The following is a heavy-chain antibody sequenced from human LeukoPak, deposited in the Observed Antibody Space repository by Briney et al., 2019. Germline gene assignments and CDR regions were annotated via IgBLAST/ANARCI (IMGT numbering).Heavy chain of an antibody. V-gene: IGHV3-11*01. Sequence: GGSLRLSCAASGFTVSNKYMTWVRQAPGKGLEWVSSISRSGSTKYYADSVKGRFTISRDNAKNSLFLQMNSLRAEDTAVYYCARVLRYCSGGNCYSGGLGYMDVWGKGTTVTISS. D-gene: IGHD2-15*01. CDR2: ISRSGSTK. CDR1: GFTVSNKY. J-gene: IGHJ6*03. CDR3: ARVLRYCSGGNCYSGGLGYMDV.